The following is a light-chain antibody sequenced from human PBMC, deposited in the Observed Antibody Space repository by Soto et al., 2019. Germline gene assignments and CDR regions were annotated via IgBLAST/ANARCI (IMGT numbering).Light chain of an antibody. CDR1: QSIGSY. J-gene: IGKJ5*01. V-gene: IGKV1-39*01. CDR2: AGP. Sequence: DIQMTQSPSSLSASVGDRVTITCRKSQSIGSYLNWYQQKPGKAPKRLIYAGPSCQSGVPSKFSGSGSATDFTLTIISLQAEDFATYYCQQSYSTPSLTFGQGTRLEIK. CDR3: QQSYSTPSLT.